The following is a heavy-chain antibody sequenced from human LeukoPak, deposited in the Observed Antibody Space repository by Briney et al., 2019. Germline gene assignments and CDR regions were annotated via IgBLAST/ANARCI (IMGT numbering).Heavy chain of an antibody. D-gene: IGHD3-22*01. CDR1: GFTFSNHW. Sequence: GGSLRLSCAASGFTFSNHWMSWVRQAPGKGLEWVANLDQDGSEIYYVDSVKGRFTISRDNAKNSLYLQMNSLRAEDTAVYYCARRYYYDSSSDFDSWGQGTLVTVSS. V-gene: IGHV3-7*01. CDR3: ARRYYYDSSSDFDS. J-gene: IGHJ4*02. CDR2: LDQDGSEI.